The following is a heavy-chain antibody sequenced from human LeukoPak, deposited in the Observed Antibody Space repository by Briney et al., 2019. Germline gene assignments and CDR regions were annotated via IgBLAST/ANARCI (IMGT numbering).Heavy chain of an antibody. Sequence: SETLSLTCAVSGGSISSSNWWSWVRQPPGKGLEWIGYIYYSGTTNYNPSLKSRVTISIDTSKNQFSLKLSSVTAADTAVYYCARGPSAARLDDWGQGTLVTVSS. CDR2: IYYSGTT. D-gene: IGHD6-6*01. CDR1: GGSISSSNW. J-gene: IGHJ4*02. CDR3: ARGPSAARLDD. V-gene: IGHV4-4*02.